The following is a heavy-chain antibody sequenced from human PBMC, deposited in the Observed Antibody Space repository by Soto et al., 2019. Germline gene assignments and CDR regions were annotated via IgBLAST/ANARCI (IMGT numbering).Heavy chain of an antibody. V-gene: IGHV4-31*03. J-gene: IGHJ6*02. CDR1: GGSISVGYY. CDR2: VSPSGTT. Sequence: TLSLSCTVSGGSISVGYYWSWIRQHPGKGLEWIGYVSPSGTTYYNPSLKSRVSISKDTSKNQFSLEVSSVTAADTAVYYCARDRGSYGMDVWGQGTTVTVS. CDR3: ARDRGSYGMDV.